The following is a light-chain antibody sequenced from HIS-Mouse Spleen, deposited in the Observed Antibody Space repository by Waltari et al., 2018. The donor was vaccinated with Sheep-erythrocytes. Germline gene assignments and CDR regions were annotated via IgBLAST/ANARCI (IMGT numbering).Light chain of an antibody. Sequence: EIVFTQSPGTLSLSPGERATLYCRASQSVSSSYLAWYQQKPGQAPRLLIYGASSRATGIPDFTLTISRLEPEDFAVYYCQQYGSSPFTFGPGTKVDIK. V-gene: IGKV3-20*01. CDR2: GAS. CDR3: QQYGSSPFT. J-gene: IGKJ3*01. CDR1: QSVSSSY.